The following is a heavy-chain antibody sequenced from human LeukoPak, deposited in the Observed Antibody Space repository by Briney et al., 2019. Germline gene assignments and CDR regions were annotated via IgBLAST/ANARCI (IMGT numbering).Heavy chain of an antibody. J-gene: IGHJ5*02. CDR2: IYISGST. D-gene: IGHD3-22*01. CDR1: GGSISSYY. Sequence: SSETLSLTCTVSGGSISSYYWSWIRQPAGKGLEWIGRIYISGSTNYNPSLKSRVTMSVDTSKNQFSLKLSSVTAADTAVYYCARDYYDSSGYSAEWFDPWGQGTLVTVSS. V-gene: IGHV4-4*07. CDR3: ARDYYDSSGYSAEWFDP.